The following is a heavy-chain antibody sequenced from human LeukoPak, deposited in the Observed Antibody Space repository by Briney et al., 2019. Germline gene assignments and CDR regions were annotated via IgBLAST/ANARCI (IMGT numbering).Heavy chain of an antibody. J-gene: IGHJ4*02. Sequence: PGGSLRLSCAPSGFTFSSYGMHWVRQAPGKGLEWVAFIRNDGSIRYYADSLKGRFTISRDNSKDTLCLQMSSLRVDDTAVYYCAKGGYYDKVFFDYWGQGTLVTVSS. D-gene: IGHD3-22*01. CDR3: AKGGYYDKVFFDY. V-gene: IGHV3-30*02. CDR1: GFTFSSYG. CDR2: IRNDGSIR.